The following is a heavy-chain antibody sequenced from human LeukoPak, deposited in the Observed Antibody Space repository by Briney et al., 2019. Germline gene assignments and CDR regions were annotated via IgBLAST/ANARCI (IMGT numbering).Heavy chain of an antibody. D-gene: IGHD4-17*01. Sequence: SETLSLTCTVSGGSISSYYWSWIRQPAGKGLEWIGRICSSGSTTYNPSLKSRVSMSVDTSKNQFSLKLTSVTAADTAVYYCARGHGETYATIWFDPWGQGTLVTVSS. CDR1: GGSISSYY. V-gene: IGHV4-4*07. CDR2: ICSSGST. CDR3: ARGHGETYATIWFDP. J-gene: IGHJ5*02.